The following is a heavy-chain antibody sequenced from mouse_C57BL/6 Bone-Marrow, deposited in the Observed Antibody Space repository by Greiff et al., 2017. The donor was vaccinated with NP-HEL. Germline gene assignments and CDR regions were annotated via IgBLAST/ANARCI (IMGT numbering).Heavy chain of an antibody. CDR1: GYNFTSYW. V-gene: IGHV1-52*01. D-gene: IGHD1-1*01. CDR2: IDPSDSET. CDR3: ARVITTVGARYFEV. J-gene: IGHJ1*03. Sequence: VQLQQSGAELVRPGSSVKLSCKASGYNFTSYWMHWVKQRPIQGLEWIGNIDPSDSETHYNQKFKDKATLTVDKSSSTAYMQLSSLTSEDSAVYYCARVITTVGARYFEVWGTGTTVTVSS.